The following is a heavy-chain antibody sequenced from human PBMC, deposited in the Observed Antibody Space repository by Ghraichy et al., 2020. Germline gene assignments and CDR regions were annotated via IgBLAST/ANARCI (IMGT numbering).Heavy chain of an antibody. CDR2: INHSGST. D-gene: IGHD3-10*01. J-gene: IGHJ5*02. CDR3: ARGRGITMVRGVILGWFDP. V-gene: IGHV4-34*01. CDR1: GGSFSGYY. Sequence: SETLSLTCAVYGGSFSGYYWSWIRQPPGKGLEWIGEINHSGSTNYNPSLKSRVTISVDTSKNQFSLKLSAVTAADTAVYYCARGRGITMVRGVILGWFDPWCQGTLVTVSS.